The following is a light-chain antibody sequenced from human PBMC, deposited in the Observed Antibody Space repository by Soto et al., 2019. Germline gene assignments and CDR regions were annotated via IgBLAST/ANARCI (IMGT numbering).Light chain of an antibody. CDR2: AAS. CDR1: QGISSF. V-gene: IGKV1-9*01. J-gene: IGKJ1*01. Sequence: DIQLTQSPSFLSASVGDRVTITCRASQGISSFLAWYQQKPGKAPKLLIYAASTLQSWVPSRFSGSGSATEFSLTISSLQPEDFATYYCQQIHTYPRTFGQGTKVDIK. CDR3: QQIHTYPRT.